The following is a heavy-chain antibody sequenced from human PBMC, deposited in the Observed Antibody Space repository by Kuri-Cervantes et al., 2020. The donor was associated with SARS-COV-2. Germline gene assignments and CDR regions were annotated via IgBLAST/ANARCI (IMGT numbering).Heavy chain of an antibody. V-gene: IGHV1-69*05. CDR2: IIPIFGTA. Sequence: SVKVSCKASGGTFSSYAISWVRQAPGQGLEWMGGIIPIFGTANYAQKFQGRVAITTDESTSTAYMELSSLRSEDTAVYYCARSRFGDYLDAFDIWGQGTMVTVSS. CDR1: GGTFSSYA. D-gene: IGHD3-10*01. J-gene: IGHJ3*02. CDR3: ARSRFGDYLDAFDI.